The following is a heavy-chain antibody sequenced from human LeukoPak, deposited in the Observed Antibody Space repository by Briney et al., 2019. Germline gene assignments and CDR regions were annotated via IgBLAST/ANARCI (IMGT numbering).Heavy chain of an antibody. V-gene: IGHV4-4*02. Sequence: PSETLSLTCGVSGGSISNTNWWSWVRQPPGQGLEWIGEISITGLTHYNPPLESRVTVSLDKSKNQLSLNLTSLTAADTAVYYCSRENGAFSPFGYWGQGTLVTVLS. J-gene: IGHJ4*02. CDR2: ISITGLT. CDR3: SRENGAFSPFGY. D-gene: IGHD2-8*01. CDR1: GGSISNTNW.